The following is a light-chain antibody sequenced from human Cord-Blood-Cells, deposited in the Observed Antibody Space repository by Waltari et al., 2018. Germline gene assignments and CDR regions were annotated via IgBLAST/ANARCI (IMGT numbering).Light chain of an antibody. CDR3: QAWDSSHVV. V-gene: IGLV3-1*01. J-gene: IGLJ2*01. CDR2: QDS. CDR1: TWGDKY. Sequence: SYELTQPHSVSVSPGQTASITCSGDTWGDKYACWYQQKPGQSPVLVIYQDSKRPSGIPERFSGSNSGNTATLTISGTQAMDEADYYCQAWDSSHVVFGGGTKLTVL.